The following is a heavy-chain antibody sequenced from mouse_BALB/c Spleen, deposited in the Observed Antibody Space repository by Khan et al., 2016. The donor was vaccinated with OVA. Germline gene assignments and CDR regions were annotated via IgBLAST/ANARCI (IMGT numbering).Heavy chain of an antibody. CDR2: ISSAATYT. CDR1: GFTFSSFV. V-gene: IGHV5-9-1*01. D-gene: IGHD2-13*01. Sequence: EVELVESGGGLVEPGGSLKLSCAASGFTFSSFVMSWVRQTPEKRLEWVATISSAATYTYYPASVKGRFTISRDNAKNNLYLPMNNLRSDDTAIYYCTNGDYGWFAYWGQGTLVTVST. CDR3: TNGDYGWFAY. J-gene: IGHJ3*01.